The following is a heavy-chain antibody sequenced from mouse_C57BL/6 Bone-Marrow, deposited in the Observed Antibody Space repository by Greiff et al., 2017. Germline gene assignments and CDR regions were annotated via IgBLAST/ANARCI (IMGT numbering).Heavy chain of an antibody. D-gene: IGHD1-1*01. CDR2: ISNGGGST. CDR3: ARRDYGSSGYAMDY. CDR1: GFTFSDYY. Sequence: DVQLVESGGGLVQPGGSLKLSCAASGFTFSDYYMYWVRQTPEKRLEWVAYISNGGGSTYYPDTVKGRFTISRDNAKNTLYLQMSRLKSEDTAMYYCARRDYGSSGYAMDYWGQGTSVTVSS. V-gene: IGHV5-12*01. J-gene: IGHJ4*01.